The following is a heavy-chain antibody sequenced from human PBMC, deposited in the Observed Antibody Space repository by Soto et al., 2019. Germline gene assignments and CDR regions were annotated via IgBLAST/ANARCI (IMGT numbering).Heavy chain of an antibody. Sequence: ASVKVSCKASGYTFTSYGISWVRQAPGQGLEWMGWISAYNGNTNYAQKLQGRVTMTTDTSTSTAYMELRGLRSDDTAVYYCARGITMVRGKPYGMDVWGQGTTVTVSS. CDR3: ARGITMVRGKPYGMDV. V-gene: IGHV1-18*01. J-gene: IGHJ6*02. CDR1: GYTFTSYG. CDR2: ISAYNGNT. D-gene: IGHD3-10*01.